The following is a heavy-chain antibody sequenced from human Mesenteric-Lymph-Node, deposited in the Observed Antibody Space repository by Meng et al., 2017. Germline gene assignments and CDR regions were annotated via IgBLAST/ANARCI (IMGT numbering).Heavy chain of an antibody. CDR3: ARGPIAAALYYYYGMDV. V-gene: IGHV6-1*01. CDR1: GDSVGGISAA. CDR2: TYYRSKWFN. Sequence: SETLSLTCAISGDSVGGISAAWNWIRQSPSRGLEWLGRTYYRSKWFNDYASSVRSRITINPDTSKNQFSLQLNSVTPEDTAVYYCARGPIAAALYYYYGMDVWGQGTTVTVSS. D-gene: IGHD6-13*01. J-gene: IGHJ6*02.